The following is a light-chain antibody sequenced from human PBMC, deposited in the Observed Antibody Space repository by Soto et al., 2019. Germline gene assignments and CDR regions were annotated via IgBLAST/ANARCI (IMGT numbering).Light chain of an antibody. CDR2: KAS. V-gene: IGKV1-5*03. CDR1: QSISTS. J-gene: IGKJ1*01. Sequence: DIQMTQSPSTLSASVGDRVTITCRASQSISTSLAWYQQKPGKAPKLLIYKASSLQSGVPSRFSGSGSGTECTLTISSRQPDDFATYYCQHYNTHSRAFGQGTKVEIK. CDR3: QHYNTHSRA.